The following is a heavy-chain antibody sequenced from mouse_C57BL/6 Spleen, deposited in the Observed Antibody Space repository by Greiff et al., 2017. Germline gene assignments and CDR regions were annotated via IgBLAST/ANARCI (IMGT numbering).Heavy chain of an antibody. D-gene: IGHD1-2*01. CDR2: IHPNSGST. V-gene: IGHV1-64*01. CDR3: AKTGWAYFDY. Sequence: VQLQQPGAELVKPGASVKLSCKASGYTFTSYWMHWVKQRPGQGLEWIGMIHPNSGSTNYNAKFKSKATLTVDKSSSTAYMQLSSLTSEDSAVYYCAKTGWAYFDYWGQGTTLTVSS. J-gene: IGHJ2*01. CDR1: GYTFTSYW.